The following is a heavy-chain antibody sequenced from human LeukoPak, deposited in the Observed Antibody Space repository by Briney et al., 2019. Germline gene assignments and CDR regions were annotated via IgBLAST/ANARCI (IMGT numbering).Heavy chain of an antibody. CDR3: ARDYKYAFDN. V-gene: IGHV3-11*06. J-gene: IGHJ4*02. D-gene: IGHD5-24*01. CDR2: IGIDSGNT. Sequence: GGSLRLSCAASGFTFSDYNMNWVRQAPGKGLECISYIGIDSGNTNYADYVKGRFTISGDKAKNSLYLQMNSLRVEDTAVYYCARDYKYAFDNWGQGTLVTVSS. CDR1: GFTFSDYN.